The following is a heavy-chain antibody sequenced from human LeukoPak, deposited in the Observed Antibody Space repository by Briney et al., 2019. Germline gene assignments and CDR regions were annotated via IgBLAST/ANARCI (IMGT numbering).Heavy chain of an antibody. Sequence: PSETLSLTCAVYGGSFSGYYWSWIRRPPGKGLEWIGYIYYSGTTNYNPSLKSRVTISVDTSKNQFSLKLSSVTAADTAVYYCAGGVYIAAAQYGYWGQGTLVTVSS. J-gene: IGHJ4*02. CDR3: AGGVYIAAAQYGY. V-gene: IGHV4-59*01. CDR1: GGSFSGYY. CDR2: IYYSGTT. D-gene: IGHD6-13*01.